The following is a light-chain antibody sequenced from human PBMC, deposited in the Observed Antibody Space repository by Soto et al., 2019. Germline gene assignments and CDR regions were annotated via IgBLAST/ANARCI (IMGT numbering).Light chain of an antibody. CDR3: QQRVNWLT. J-gene: IGKJ4*01. V-gene: IGKV3-11*01. CDR2: DAS. Sequence: EIVLTQSPAILYLSPGERATLSCRASQSVGTYLDWYQQKLGQAPRLLIYDASNRATGIPARFSGSGSGTDFTLTISSLEPEDFAVYYCQQRVNWLTFGGGTKVEL. CDR1: QSVGTY.